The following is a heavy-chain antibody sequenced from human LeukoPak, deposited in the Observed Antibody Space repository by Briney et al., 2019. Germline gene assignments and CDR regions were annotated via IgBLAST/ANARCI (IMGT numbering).Heavy chain of an antibody. CDR2: IIPIFGTT. Sequence: GASVKVSCKASGGTFSTYPMNWVRQAPGQGLEWMGGIIPIFGTTNYAQKFQGRVTITADESTSTAYMELSSLTSEDTAVYYCARVPPPYCGGDCYSEGYWGQGTLVTVSS. J-gene: IGHJ4*02. D-gene: IGHD2-21*02. CDR1: GGTFSTYP. V-gene: IGHV1-69*13. CDR3: ARVPPPYCGGDCYSEGY.